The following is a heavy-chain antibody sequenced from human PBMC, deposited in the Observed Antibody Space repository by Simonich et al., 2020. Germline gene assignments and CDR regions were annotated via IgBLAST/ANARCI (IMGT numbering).Heavy chain of an antibody. J-gene: IGHJ3*02. CDR1: GGSISSSSYY. Sequence: QLQLQESGPGLVKPSETLSLTCTVSGGSISSSSYYWGWIRQPPGKGLEWIGSIYDSGSTDYNPSLKSRVTISVDTSKNQFSLKLSSVTAADTAVYYCARHAGFAFDIWGQGTMVTVSS. D-gene: IGHD6-13*01. CDR2: IYDSGST. CDR3: ARHAGFAFDI. V-gene: IGHV4-39*01.